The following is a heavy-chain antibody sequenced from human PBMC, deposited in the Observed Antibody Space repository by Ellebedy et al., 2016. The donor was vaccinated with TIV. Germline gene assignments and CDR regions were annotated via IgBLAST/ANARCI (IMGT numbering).Heavy chain of an antibody. V-gene: IGHV3-23*01. CDR3: AKVLAVAGGALGN. CDR1: GFSFNIYA. Sequence: GGSLRLXXAASGFSFNIYAMSWVRQAPGKGLEWISGIGGSGESTYYADSVKGRFTISRDNSKNTLYLQMNSLRDEDTAVYYCAKVLAVAGGALGNWGQGTLVTVSS. D-gene: IGHD6-19*01. CDR2: IGGSGEST. J-gene: IGHJ4*02.